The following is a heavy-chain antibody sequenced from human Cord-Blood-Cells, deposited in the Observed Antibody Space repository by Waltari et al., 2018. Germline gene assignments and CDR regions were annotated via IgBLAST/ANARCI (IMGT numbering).Heavy chain of an antibody. D-gene: IGHD3-3*01. V-gene: IGHV3-30-3*01. CDR3: ASDHITIFGVVIRDY. J-gene: IGHJ4*02. CDR2: ISYDGSNK. CDR1: GFTFSSYA. Sequence: VQPGRSLRLSCAASGFTFSSYAMHWVRQAPGKGLEWVAVISYDGSNKYYADSVKGRFTISRDNSKNTLYLQMNSLRAEDTAVYYCASDHITIFGVVIRDYWGQGTLVTVSS.